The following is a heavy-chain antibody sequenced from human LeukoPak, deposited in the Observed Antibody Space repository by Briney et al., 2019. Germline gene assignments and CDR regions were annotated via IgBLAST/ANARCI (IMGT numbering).Heavy chain of an antibody. Sequence: PSETLSLTCAVSGGSISSGGYYWSWIRQHPGKGLEWIGYIYYSGSTYYNPSLKSRVTISVDTSKNQFSLKLSSVTAADTAVYYCARGWWLLNYYGMDVWGQGTTVTVSS. J-gene: IGHJ6*02. CDR2: IYYSGST. D-gene: IGHD2-21*01. CDR3: ARGWWLLNYYGMDV. V-gene: IGHV4-31*11. CDR1: GGSISSGGYY.